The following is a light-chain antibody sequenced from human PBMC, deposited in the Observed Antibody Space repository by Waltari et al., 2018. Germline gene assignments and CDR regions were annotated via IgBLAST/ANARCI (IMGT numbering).Light chain of an antibody. Sequence: DIVMTQSPDSLGVSLGERATIHCKSSPSVLYSSNNKHYLSWYQQKPGQPPKMIIYRASTRESGVPDRFSGSWSGTDFTLTISSLQAEDVAVYYCLQTYVSPYTFGQGTNLEI. CDR3: LQTYVSPYT. J-gene: IGKJ2*01. V-gene: IGKV4-1*01. CDR1: PSVLYSSNNKHY. CDR2: RAS.